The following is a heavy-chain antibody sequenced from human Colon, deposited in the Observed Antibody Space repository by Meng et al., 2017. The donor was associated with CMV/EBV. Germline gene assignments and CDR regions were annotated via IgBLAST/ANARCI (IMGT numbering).Heavy chain of an antibody. J-gene: IGHJ4*02. CDR2: IKNDGSTT. Sequence: VQLGESGGGGVQPGGSLTLSCEVSGFIFSNYWMHWVRQAPGKGLVWISRIKNDGSTTGYADSVKGRFTISRDNAKNTLYLQMNSLRAEDTAMYYCARDIFWGQSDYWGQGTLAPSPQ. V-gene: IGHV3-74*01. CDR1: GFIFSNYW. CDR3: ARDIFWGQSDY. D-gene: IGHD3-9*01.